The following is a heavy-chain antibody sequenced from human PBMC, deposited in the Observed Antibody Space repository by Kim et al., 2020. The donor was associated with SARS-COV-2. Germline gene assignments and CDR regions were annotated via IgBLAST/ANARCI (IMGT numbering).Heavy chain of an antibody. CDR1: GFTFSSYW. CDR3: AADLGYGSGRCDY. CDR2: IKQDGSEK. Sequence: GGSLRLSCAASGFTFSSYWMSWVRQAPGKGLEWVANIKQDGSEKYYVDSVKGRFTISRDNAKNSLYLQMNSLRAEDTAVYYCAADLGYGSGRCDYWGQGTLVTVSS. J-gene: IGHJ4*02. D-gene: IGHD5-18*01. V-gene: IGHV3-7*01.